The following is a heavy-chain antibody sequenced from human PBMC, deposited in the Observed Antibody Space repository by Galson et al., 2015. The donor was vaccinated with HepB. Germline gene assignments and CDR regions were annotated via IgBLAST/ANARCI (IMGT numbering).Heavy chain of an antibody. D-gene: IGHD3-3*01. J-gene: IGHJ4*02. CDR2: INAGNGNT. Sequence: SVKVSCKASGYTFTSYAMHWVRQAPGQRLEWMGWINAGNGNTKYSQKFQGRVTITRDTSASTAYMELSSLRSEDTAVYYRARGSLGDFWSGYPPFDYWGQGTLVTVSS. V-gene: IGHV1-3*01. CDR3: ARGSLGDFWSGYPPFDY. CDR1: GYTFTSYA.